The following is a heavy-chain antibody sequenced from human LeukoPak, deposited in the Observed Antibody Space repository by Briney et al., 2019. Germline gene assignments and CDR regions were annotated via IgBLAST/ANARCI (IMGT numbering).Heavy chain of an antibody. D-gene: IGHD3-10*01. V-gene: IGHV3-9*03. CDR1: GFTFDDYA. CDR3: ARRREHGSGSDWL. Sequence: PGRSLRLSCAASGFTFDDYAMHWVRQGPGKGLEWVSGISWNSGSIGYADSVKGRFTISRDNAKNSLYLQMNSLRAEDMALYYCARRREHGSGSDWLWGQGTLVTVSS. J-gene: IGHJ4*02. CDR2: ISWNSGSI.